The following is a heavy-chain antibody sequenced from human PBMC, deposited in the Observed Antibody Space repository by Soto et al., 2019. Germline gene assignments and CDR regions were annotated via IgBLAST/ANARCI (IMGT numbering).Heavy chain of an antibody. D-gene: IGHD3-16*01. J-gene: IGHJ4*02. CDR1: GFTFNNYA. V-gene: IGHV3-23*01. CDR3: ARSITTIYYFDY. Sequence: DVQLLESGGGLVQPGGSLRLSCAASGFTFNNYATSWVRQAPGKGLEWVSAISGSGATTYYADSVRDRFTISRDNSKNTLYLQMNSLRAEDTAVYYCARSITTIYYFDYWGQGALLTVSS. CDR2: ISGSGATT.